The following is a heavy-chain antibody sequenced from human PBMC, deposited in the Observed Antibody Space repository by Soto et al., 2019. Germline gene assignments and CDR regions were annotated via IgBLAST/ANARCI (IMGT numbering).Heavy chain of an antibody. CDR1: GFTFSTYA. CDR3: AKGAQRFLHIPAYNWFAP. V-gene: IGHV3-23*01. J-gene: IGHJ5*02. D-gene: IGHD3-3*01. Sequence: EVQLLESGGGLVQPGGSLRLSCAASGFTFSTYAMSWVRQAPGKGLEWVSAISDSGGTTYYADSVKGRFTISRDNSKNALYLQITSLGPEHTAIYYCAKGAQRFLHIPAYNWFAPGAQGTLVPVSS. CDR2: ISDSGGTT.